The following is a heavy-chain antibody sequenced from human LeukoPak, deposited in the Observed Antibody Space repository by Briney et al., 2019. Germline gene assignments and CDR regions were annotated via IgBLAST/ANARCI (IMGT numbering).Heavy chain of an antibody. CDR1: GFTVSSNY. D-gene: IGHD5-18*01. CDR2: IYSGGST. V-gene: IGHV3-53*01. Sequence: GGSLRLSCAASGFTVSSNYMSWVRQAPGKRLEWVSVIYSGGSTYYADSVKGRFTISRHNSKNTLYLQMNSLRAEDTAVYYCAKDPLNTLMVSPTFDYWGQGTLVTVSS. J-gene: IGHJ4*02. CDR3: AKDPLNTLMVSPTFDY.